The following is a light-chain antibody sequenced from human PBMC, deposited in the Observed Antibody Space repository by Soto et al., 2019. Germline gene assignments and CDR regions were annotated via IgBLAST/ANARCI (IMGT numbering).Light chain of an antibody. J-gene: IGLJ1*01. CDR3: QSYDRSLSGYV. CDR2: DIT. Sequence: QSVLTQPPSVSGAPGQWVTISCTGSSSNFGAGFAVHWYQQFPGTAPQLLIYDITNRPSGVPDRFSGSKSGTSASLAIAGLQAEDEAVYYCQSYDRSLSGYVFGTGTKVTV. CDR1: SSNFGAGFA. V-gene: IGLV1-40*01.